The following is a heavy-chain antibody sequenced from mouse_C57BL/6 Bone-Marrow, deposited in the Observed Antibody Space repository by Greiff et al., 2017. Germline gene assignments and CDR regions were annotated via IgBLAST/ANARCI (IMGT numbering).Heavy chain of an antibody. Sequence: QVQLQQPGAELVKPGASVKMTCKASGYTFTSYWITWVKQRPGQGLEWIGDIYPGSGSTNYNEKFKSKATLTVDTSSSTAYMQLSSLTSEDSAVYYCAREDYYGSSCDYWGQGTTRTVSS. D-gene: IGHD1-1*01. CDR1: GYTFTSYW. J-gene: IGHJ2*01. CDR3: AREDYYGSSCDY. CDR2: IYPGSGST. V-gene: IGHV1-55*01.